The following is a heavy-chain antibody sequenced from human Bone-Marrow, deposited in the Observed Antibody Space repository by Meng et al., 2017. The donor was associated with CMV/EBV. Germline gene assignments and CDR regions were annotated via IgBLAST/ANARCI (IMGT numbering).Heavy chain of an antibody. Sequence: GGSLRLSCAASGFTFSSYAMSWVRQAPGKGLEWVSVIYSGGSTYYADSVKGRFTISRDKSINTVYLQMNSLRVEDTAVYFCVKGWVVPGAVGGHFDFWGQGTRVTVSS. J-gene: IGHJ4*02. CDR2: IYSGGST. D-gene: IGHD2-2*01. CDR3: VKGWVVPGAVGGHFDF. V-gene: IGHV3-23*03. CDR1: GFTFSSYA.